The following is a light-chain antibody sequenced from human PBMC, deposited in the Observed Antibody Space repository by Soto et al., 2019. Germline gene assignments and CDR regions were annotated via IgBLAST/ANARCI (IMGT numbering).Light chain of an antibody. CDR1: SSDVGGYNY. CDR2: EVT. CDR3: SSYAASNAFVFV. Sequence: QSVLTQPPSASGSPGQSVTISCTGTSSDVGGYNYVSWYQQYPGRAPKLMIYEVTKRPSGGPDRFSGSKSGNTASLTVSGLQADDGADYYCSSYAASNAFVFVFGGGTKLTVL. J-gene: IGLJ2*01. V-gene: IGLV2-8*01.